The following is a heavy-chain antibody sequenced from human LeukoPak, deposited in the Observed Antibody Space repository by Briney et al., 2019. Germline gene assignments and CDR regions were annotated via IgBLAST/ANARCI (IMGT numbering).Heavy chain of an antibody. J-gene: IGHJ4*02. CDR2: IRSSANNYAT. D-gene: IGHD2-15*01. V-gene: IGHV3-73*01. CDR1: GFTFSGSA. Sequence: GGSLRLSCAASGFTFSGSALHWVRQASGKGLEWVGRIRSSANNYATAYAASVKGRFTISRDDSKNTAYLQMNSLETEDMAVYYCTNLLGYCSGDTCYNYWGQGTLVTVSS. CDR3: TNLLGYCSGDTCYNY.